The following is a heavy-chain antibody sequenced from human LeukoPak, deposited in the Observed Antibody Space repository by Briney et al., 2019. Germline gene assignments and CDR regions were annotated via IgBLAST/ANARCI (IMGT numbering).Heavy chain of an antibody. CDR1: GGSFSGYY. CDR2: INHSGST. D-gene: IGHD6-13*01. J-gene: IGHJ4*02. CDR3: ARGWSSAAAGPFGY. Sequence: PSETLSLTCAVYGGSFSGYYWSWIRQPPGKGLEWIGEINHSGSTNYNPSLKSRVTISVDTSKNQFSLKLSSVTAADTAVYYCARGWSSAAAGPFGYWGQGTLVTVSS. V-gene: IGHV4-34*01.